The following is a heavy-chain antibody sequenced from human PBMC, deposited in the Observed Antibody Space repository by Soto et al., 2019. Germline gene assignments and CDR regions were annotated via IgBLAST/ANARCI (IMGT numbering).Heavy chain of an antibody. J-gene: IGHJ5*02. CDR2: ISGSAGNI. CDR3: AKFPRFGGGTNKFDP. V-gene: IGHV3-23*01. Sequence: EAQLLESGGGLVQRGGSLRLSCAASGFTFSTYAMSWVRQAPGKGLEWVSTISGSAGNIYYADSVEGRFTVSRDNSKKMLYLEMNSLRAEDTATYYCAKFPRFGGGTNKFDPWGQGTLVIVS. D-gene: IGHD3-10*01. CDR1: GFTFSTYA.